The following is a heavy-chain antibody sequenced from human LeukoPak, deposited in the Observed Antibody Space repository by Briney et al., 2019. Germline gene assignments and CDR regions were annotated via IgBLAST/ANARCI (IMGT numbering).Heavy chain of an antibody. CDR1: GFTFSDYY. J-gene: IGHJ4*02. V-gene: IGHV3-23*01. CDR3: ANDRYYYGSGYYFDY. D-gene: IGHD3-10*01. CDR2: ITGSGGST. Sequence: PGGSLRLSCAASGFTFSDYYMSWIRQAPGKGLEWVSVITGSGGSTNYADSVKGRFIISRDNSKNTLYLQMSSLRAEDTAVYYCANDRYYYGSGYYFDYWGQGTLVTVSS.